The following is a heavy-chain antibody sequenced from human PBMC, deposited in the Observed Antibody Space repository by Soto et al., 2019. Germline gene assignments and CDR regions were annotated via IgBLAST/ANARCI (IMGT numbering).Heavy chain of an antibody. CDR1: GYTFTSYG. Sequence: QVQLVQSGAEVKKPGASVKVSCKASGYTFTSYGISWVRQAPGQGLEWMGWISAYNGNTNYAQKLQGRVTMTPDTATSTAYMELRSLRSDDTAVYYCARVISNYRRGGSDYFDYWGQGTLVTVSS. CDR2: ISAYNGNT. D-gene: IGHD4-4*01. J-gene: IGHJ4*02. V-gene: IGHV1-18*01. CDR3: ARVISNYRRGGSDYFDY.